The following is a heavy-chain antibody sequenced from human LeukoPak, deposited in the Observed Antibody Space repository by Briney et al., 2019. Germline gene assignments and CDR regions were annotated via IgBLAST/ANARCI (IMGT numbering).Heavy chain of an antibody. CDR1: GYTFTSYG. CDR2: ISAYNGNT. V-gene: IGHV1-18*01. Sequence: ASVKVSCKASGYTFTSYGISWVRQAPGQGLEWMGWISAYNGNTNYAQKLQGRVTMTTDTSTSTAYMELRSLRSDDTAVYYCARDPNYYYDSSGYYQFNWFDPWGQGTLVTVSS. CDR3: ARDPNYYYDSSGYYQFNWFDP. J-gene: IGHJ5*02. D-gene: IGHD3-22*01.